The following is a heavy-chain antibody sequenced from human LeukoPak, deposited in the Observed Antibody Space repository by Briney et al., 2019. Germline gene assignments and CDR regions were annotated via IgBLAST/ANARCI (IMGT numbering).Heavy chain of an antibody. J-gene: IGHJ4*02. CDR1: GFSLTSHF. Sequence: GGSLRLSCAASGFSLTSHFMTWVRQTPGKGLEWVAGISDSGDTTYHADSVKGRFTISRDNSKNTLYLQMNSLRAEDTALYYCVRGGSNYGIIIYSRYFAYWGQGTLVTVSS. V-gene: IGHV3-23*01. D-gene: IGHD3-16*01. CDR2: ISDSGDTT. CDR3: VRGGSNYGIIIYSRYFAY.